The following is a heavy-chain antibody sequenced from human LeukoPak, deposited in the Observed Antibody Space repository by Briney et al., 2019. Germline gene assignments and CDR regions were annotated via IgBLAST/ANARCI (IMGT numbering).Heavy chain of an antibody. CDR2: INSDGSNT. D-gene: IGHD3/OR15-3a*01. CDR1: GSTFSTYW. J-gene: IGHJ6*03. V-gene: IGHV3-74*01. Sequence: GGSLRLTCAASGSTFSTYWMHWVRQAPGKGLVWVSRINSDGSNTSYADSVKGRFTISRDNAKNTLYLQMNSLRAEDTAVYYCARGGGLYYYYYYMDVWGKGTTVTISS. CDR3: ARGGGLYYYYYYMDV.